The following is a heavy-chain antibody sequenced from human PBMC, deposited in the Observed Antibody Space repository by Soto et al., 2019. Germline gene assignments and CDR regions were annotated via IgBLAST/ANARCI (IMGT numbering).Heavy chain of an antibody. CDR2: IWYDGSNK. Sequence: QVQLVESGAGVVQPGRSLRLSCAASGFTFSSYGMHWVSQAPGKGLEWVAVIWYDGSNKYYADSVKGRFTISRDNSKNTLYLQMNSLRAEDTAVYYCARDIKGPFDYWGQGTLVTVSS. CDR3: ARDIKGPFDY. V-gene: IGHV3-33*01. J-gene: IGHJ4*02. CDR1: GFTFSSYG.